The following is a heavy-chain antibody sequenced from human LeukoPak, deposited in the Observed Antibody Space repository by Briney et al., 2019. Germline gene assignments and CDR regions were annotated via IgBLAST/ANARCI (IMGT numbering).Heavy chain of an antibody. CDR3: ARVLTAPGGF. CDR1: VYTFTVYY. J-gene: IGHJ4*02. CDR2: INPNSGGT. V-gene: IGHV1-2*02. D-gene: IGHD6-13*01. Sequence: GASVNVSCTPSVYTFTVYYMHWVRQAPGQGLEWMGWINPNSGGTNYAQEFQGRVTMTRDTSISTAYMELTRLRSDDTAVYFCARVLTAPGGFWGQGTLVTVSS.